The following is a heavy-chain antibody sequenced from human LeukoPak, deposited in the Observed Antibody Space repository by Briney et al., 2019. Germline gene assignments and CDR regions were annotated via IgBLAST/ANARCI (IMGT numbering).Heavy chain of an antibody. CDR2: TYYRSKWYS. J-gene: IGHJ4*02. D-gene: IGHD5-12*01. CDR1: GDSVSSNSVA. Sequence: LSLTCAISGDSVSSNSVAWVWIRQSPSSGLEWLGRTYYRSKWYSDYAVSVKSRLTINPDTSNNRFSLQLNSVTPEDTGVYYCARLAVATTQGFDYWGQGTLVTVSS. V-gene: IGHV6-1*01. CDR3: ARLAVATTQGFDY.